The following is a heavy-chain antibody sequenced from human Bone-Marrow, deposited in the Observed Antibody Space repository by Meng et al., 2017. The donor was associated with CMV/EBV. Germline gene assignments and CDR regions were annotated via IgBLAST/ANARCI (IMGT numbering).Heavy chain of an antibody. Sequence: SGPTLVKPTETLTLTCTVSGFSLSNARMGVSWIRQPPGKALEWLAHIFSNDEKSYSTSLKSRLTISKDTSKSQVVLTMTNMDPVDTATYYCARIEEYSSSSGNYYGMDVWGQGTTVTGSS. J-gene: IGHJ6*01. D-gene: IGHD6-6*01. V-gene: IGHV2-26*01. CDR2: IFSNDEK. CDR3: ARIEEYSSSSGNYYGMDV. CDR1: GFSLSNARMG.